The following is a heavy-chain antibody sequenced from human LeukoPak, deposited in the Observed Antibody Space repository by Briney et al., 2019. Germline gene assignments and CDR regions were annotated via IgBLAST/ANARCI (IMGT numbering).Heavy chain of an antibody. CDR3: AKDAWIQLWLRPYYFDY. CDR1: GFTFRNYA. D-gene: IGHD5-18*01. J-gene: IGHJ4*02. V-gene: IGHV3-23*01. Sequence: GGSLRLSCAASGFTFRNYAMSWVRQAPGKGLEWVSAISGSGGSTYYADSVKGRFTISRDNSKNTLYLQMNSLRAEDTAVYYCAKDAWIQLWLRPYYFDYWGQGTLVTVSS. CDR2: ISGSGGST.